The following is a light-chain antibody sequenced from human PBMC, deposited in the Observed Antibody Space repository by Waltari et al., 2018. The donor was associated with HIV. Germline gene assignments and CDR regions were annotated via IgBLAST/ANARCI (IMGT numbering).Light chain of an antibody. J-gene: IGLJ3*02. CDR2: EDS. V-gene: IGLV3-10*01. CDR3: YSTDSSGSRWV. CDR1: ALPKKY. Sequence: SDELTQPPSASVSPGQTARITCPGDALPKKYAYWYQQKSDQAPVLVIYEDSKRPSVIPERFSGSSAGTMATLTINEAQVEDEADYYCYSTDSSGSRWVFGGGTKLTVL.